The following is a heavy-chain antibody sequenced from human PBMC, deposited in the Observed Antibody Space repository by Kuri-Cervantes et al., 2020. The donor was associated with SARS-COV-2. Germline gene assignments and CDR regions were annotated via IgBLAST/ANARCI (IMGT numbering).Heavy chain of an antibody. CDR3: ARDPDSGSYYGAFDI. J-gene: IGHJ3*02. CDR2: IIPIFGTA. D-gene: IGHD1-26*01. CDR1: GGTFSSYA. V-gene: IGHV1-69*13. Sequence: SVKVSCKASGGTFSSYAISWVRQAPGQGLEWMGGIIPIFGTANYAQKFQGRVTITADESTSTAYMELSSLRSEDTAVYYCARDPDSGSYYGAFDIWGQGTMVTVSS.